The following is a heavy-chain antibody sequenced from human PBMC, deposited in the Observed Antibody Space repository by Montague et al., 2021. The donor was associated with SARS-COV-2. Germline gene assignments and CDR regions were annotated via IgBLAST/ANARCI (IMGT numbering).Heavy chain of an antibody. Sequence: CAISGDSVSSPSASWNWIRQSPSRGLEWLGRTYYRSWWRSQYPGSLESRITISGDTSKNQFSLQLNSVTPEDTAVYYCASALYGDHWAFDVWGQGTMVTVSS. V-gene: IGHV6-1*01. CDR3: ASALYGDHWAFDV. J-gene: IGHJ3*01. D-gene: IGHD7-27*01. CDR2: TYYRSWWRS. CDR1: GDSVSSPSAS.